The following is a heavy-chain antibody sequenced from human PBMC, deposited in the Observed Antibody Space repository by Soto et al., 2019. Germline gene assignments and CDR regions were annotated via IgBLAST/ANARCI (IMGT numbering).Heavy chain of an antibody. J-gene: IGHJ4*02. D-gene: IGHD1-20*01. CDR3: ANHFINNCTDN. V-gene: IGHV3-20*04. CDR2: INWNGGST. Sequence: PGGSLRLSCVASGFTFDDYGMTWVRQVPGKGLEWVSGINWNGGSTHYADSVKGRFTISRDNAKNSLYVQMNSLRAEDTALYYCANHFINNCTDNWGQGTLLTVSS. CDR1: GFTFDDYG.